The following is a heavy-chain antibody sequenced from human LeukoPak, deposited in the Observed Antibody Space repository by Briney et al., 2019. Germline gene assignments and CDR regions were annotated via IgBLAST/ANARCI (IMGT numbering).Heavy chain of an antibody. CDR2: IIPIFDIA. J-gene: IGHJ5*02. V-gene: IGHV1-69*13. Sequence: ASVTVSCKASGGSFNSHSISWVRQAPGHGLEWMGGIIPIFDIANYAEKFQGRVTITADESASTAYMELSSLTLEDTAVYYCARDVSPTGELHTWFDPWGQGTLVTVSS. CDR1: GGSFNSHS. CDR3: ARDVSPTGELHTWFDP. D-gene: IGHD1-26*01.